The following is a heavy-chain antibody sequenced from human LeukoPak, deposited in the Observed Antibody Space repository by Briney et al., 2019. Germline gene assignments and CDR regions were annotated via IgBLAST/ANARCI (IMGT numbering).Heavy chain of an antibody. CDR1: GDSVSINSAA. CDR3: AREREDGYDWDYYYGMDV. Sequence: SQTLSLTCAISGDSVSINSAAWNWIRQSPSRGLEWLGRTYYRSKWYNDYAVSVKSRITINPDTSKNQFSLQLNSVTPEDTAVYYCAREREDGYDWDYYYGMDVWGQGTTVTVSS. V-gene: IGHV6-1*01. J-gene: IGHJ6*02. CDR2: TYYRSKWYN. D-gene: IGHD5-12*01.